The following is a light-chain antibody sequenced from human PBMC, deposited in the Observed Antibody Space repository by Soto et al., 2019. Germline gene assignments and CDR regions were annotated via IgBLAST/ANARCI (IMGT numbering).Light chain of an antibody. CDR1: SSDVGSYNY. Sequence: QSVLTQPASVSGSPGQSITISCTGTSSDVGSYNYVSWYQQHPGKAPKLMIYEVSKRPSGVPDRFSGSKSGNTASLTVSGLQAEDEADYYCSSYAGTKNLVFGGGTKVTVL. CDR3: SSYAGTKNLV. V-gene: IGLV2-8*01. J-gene: IGLJ2*01. CDR2: EVS.